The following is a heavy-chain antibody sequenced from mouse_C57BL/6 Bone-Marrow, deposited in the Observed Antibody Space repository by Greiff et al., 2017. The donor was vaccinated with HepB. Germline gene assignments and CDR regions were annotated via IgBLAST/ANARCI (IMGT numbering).Heavy chain of an antibody. Sequence: QVQLKESGAELMKPGASVKLSCKATGYTFTGYWIEWVKQRPGHGLEWIGEILPGSGRTNYNEKFKGKATFTADTSSNTAYMQISSLTTEDSAIYYCARGRSSDAMDYWGQGTSVTVSS. CDR1: GYTFTGYW. CDR2: ILPGSGRT. J-gene: IGHJ4*01. CDR3: ARGRSSDAMDY. V-gene: IGHV1-9*01.